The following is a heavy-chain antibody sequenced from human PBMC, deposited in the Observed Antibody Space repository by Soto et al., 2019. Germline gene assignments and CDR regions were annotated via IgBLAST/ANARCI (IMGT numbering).Heavy chain of an antibody. D-gene: IGHD3-22*01. Sequence: QVQLVESGGGVVQPGRSLRLSCAASGFTFSSYAMHWVRQAPGKGLEWVAVISYDGSNKYYADSVKGRCTISRDNSKNTLYLQMNSLRAEDTAVYYCARDQVTMIRGGDAFDIWGQGTMVTVSS. V-gene: IGHV3-30-3*01. CDR2: ISYDGSNK. CDR3: ARDQVTMIRGGDAFDI. CDR1: GFTFSSYA. J-gene: IGHJ3*02.